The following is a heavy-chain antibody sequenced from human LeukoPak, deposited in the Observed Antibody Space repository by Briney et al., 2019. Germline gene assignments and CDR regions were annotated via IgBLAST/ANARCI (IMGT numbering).Heavy chain of an antibody. CDR2: IRSKANSYAT. V-gene: IGHV3-73*01. Sequence: GSLRLSCSASGFTFNGSAMHWVRPASGKGLEWVGRIRSKANSYATAYAASVKGRFTISRDDSKNTAYLQMNSLKTEDTAVYYCTRLGAGYSSSWYGSWGQGTLVTVSS. CDR1: GFTFNGSA. J-gene: IGHJ4*02. CDR3: TRLGAGYSSSWYGS. D-gene: IGHD6-13*01.